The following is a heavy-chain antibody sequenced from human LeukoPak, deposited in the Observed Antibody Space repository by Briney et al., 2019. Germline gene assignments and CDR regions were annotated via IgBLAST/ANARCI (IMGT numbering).Heavy chain of an antibody. CDR3: ARDHYHKVHSVMVTAPDY. D-gene: IGHD2-21*02. Sequence: ASVKVSCKASGYTFTNYYMHWVRQAPGEGLEWMGIINPTGGSTSYAQKFQGRVTMTRDTSMSTVYMELSSLRSEDTAVYYCARDHYHKVHSVMVTAPDYWGQGTLVIVSS. J-gene: IGHJ4*02. CDR1: GYTFTNYY. V-gene: IGHV1-46*01. CDR2: INPTGGST.